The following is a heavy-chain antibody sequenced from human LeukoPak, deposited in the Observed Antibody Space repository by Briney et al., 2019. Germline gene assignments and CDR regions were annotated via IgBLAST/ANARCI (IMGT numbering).Heavy chain of an antibody. CDR2: ISYDGSNK. CDR3: ARDHRIAVAAYFDY. V-gene: IGHV3-30-3*01. J-gene: IGHJ4*02. D-gene: IGHD6-19*01. CDR1: GFTFSSYA. Sequence: HAGGSLRLSCAASGFTFSSYAMHWVRQAPGKGLEWVAVISYDGSNKYYADSVKGRLTISRDNSKNTLYLQMNSLRAEDTAVYYCARDHRIAVAAYFDYWGQGTLVTVSS.